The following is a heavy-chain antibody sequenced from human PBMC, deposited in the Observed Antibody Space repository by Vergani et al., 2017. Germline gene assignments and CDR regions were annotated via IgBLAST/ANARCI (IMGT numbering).Heavy chain of an antibody. D-gene: IGHD6-19*01. V-gene: IGHV5-51*01. CDR3: ARTIAVAGTRAKYFDY. CDR2: IYPGDSDT. CDR1: GYSFTSYW. J-gene: IGHJ4*02. Sequence: EVQLVQSGAEVKKPGESLKISCKGSGYSFTSYWIGWVRQMPGKGLEWMGIIYPGDSDTRYSPSFQGQVTIAADKSLSTAYRQWSSLKASDTAMYYCARTIAVAGTRAKYFDYWGQGTLVTVSS.